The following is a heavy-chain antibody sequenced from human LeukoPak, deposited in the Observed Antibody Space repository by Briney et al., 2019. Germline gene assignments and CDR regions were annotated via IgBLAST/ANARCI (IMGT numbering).Heavy chain of an antibody. CDR2: IDYSGES. J-gene: IGHJ3*02. Sequence: SETLSLTCSVSGGSISNSIYYWGWIRQPPGKGLEWIGNIDYSGESYYNPSLKSRVTISVDTSKNQFSLKLSSVTAADTAVYYCARTQLWFGEAGAFDIWGQGTMVTVSS. V-gene: IGHV4-39*07. CDR3: ARTQLWFGEAGAFDI. D-gene: IGHD3-10*01. CDR1: GGSISNSIYY.